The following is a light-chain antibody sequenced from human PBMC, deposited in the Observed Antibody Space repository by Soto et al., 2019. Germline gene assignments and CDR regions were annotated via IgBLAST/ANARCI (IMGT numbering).Light chain of an antibody. CDR3: QQSYSTRWT. CDR2: AAS. V-gene: IGKV1-39*01. CDR1: QSISAF. Sequence: DIQMTQSPSSLSASIGDRVTITCRASQSISAFLNWYQQKPGQAPKLLIYAASSLQSGVPSRFSGSGSGTDFTLTINTLQPEDFATYYCQQSYSTRWTFGQGTKVEIK. J-gene: IGKJ1*01.